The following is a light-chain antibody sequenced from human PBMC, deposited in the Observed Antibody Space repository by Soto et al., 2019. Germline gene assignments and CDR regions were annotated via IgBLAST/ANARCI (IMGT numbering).Light chain of an antibody. CDR1: QSVSSSY. Sequence: EIVLTQSPGTLSLSPWERATLSCRASQSVSSSYLAWYRQKPGQAPRLLIYGASSRATGIPDRFSGSGSGTDFTLTISRLEPEDFAVYYCQQYGSSPMTFGQGTKVDIK. CDR3: QQYGSSPMT. CDR2: GAS. V-gene: IGKV3-20*01. J-gene: IGKJ1*01.